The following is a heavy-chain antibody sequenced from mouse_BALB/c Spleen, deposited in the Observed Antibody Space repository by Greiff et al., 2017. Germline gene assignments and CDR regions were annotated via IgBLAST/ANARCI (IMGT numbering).Heavy chain of an antibody. CDR3: ARYYYGSSYNAMDY. J-gene: IGHJ4*01. D-gene: IGHD1-1*01. V-gene: IGHV1S132*01. CDR2: IFPGTVTT. Sequence: QVQLKQSGAELVKPGASVKLSCKTSGYTFTSYWIQWVKQRPGQGLGWIGEIFPGTVTTYYNEKFKGKATLTIDTSSSTAYMQLSSLTSEDSAVYFCARYYYGSSYNAMDYWGQGTSVTVSS. CDR1: GYTFTSYW.